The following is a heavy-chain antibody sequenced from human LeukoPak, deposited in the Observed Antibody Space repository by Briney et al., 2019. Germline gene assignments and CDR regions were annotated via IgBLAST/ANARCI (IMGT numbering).Heavy chain of an antibody. V-gene: IGHV3-23*01. J-gene: IGHJ4*02. D-gene: IGHD3-10*01. CDR1: GFTFSSYA. Sequence: GGSLRLSCAASGFTFSSYAMSWVRQAPGKGLEWVSAISGSGGSTYYADSVKGRFTISRDNSKNTLYLQMNSLRAEDTAVYYCAKQVQLWFGELLDYWGQGTLVTVSS. CDR2: ISGSGGST. CDR3: AKQVQLWFGELLDY.